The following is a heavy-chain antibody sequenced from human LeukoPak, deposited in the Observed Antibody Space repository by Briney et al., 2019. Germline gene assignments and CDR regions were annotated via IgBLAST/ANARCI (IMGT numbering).Heavy chain of an antibody. CDR3: ARQLGYCSSTSCYADKVDY. V-gene: IGHV4-39*01. CDR1: GGSISSSSYY. D-gene: IGHD2-2*01. Sequence: SETLSLTCTVSGGSISSSSYYWGWVRQPPGKGLEWIVSIYCSGSTYYNPSLKSRVTISVDTSKNQFSLKLRSVTAADTAVYYCARQLGYCSSTSCYADKVDYWGQGTLVTVSS. CDR2: IYCSGST. J-gene: IGHJ4*02.